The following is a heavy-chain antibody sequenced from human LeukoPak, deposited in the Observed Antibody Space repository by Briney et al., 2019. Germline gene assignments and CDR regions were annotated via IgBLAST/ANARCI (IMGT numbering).Heavy chain of an antibody. D-gene: IGHD2-21*01. CDR2: IHYTGTT. CDR1: GDSISSYY. Sequence: SETLSLTCTVSGDSISSYYWSWIRQPPGKGLEWIGYIHYTGTTEYNPSLKSRVTISVDTSKSQFSLNLRSVTAAATAVYYCARDRLHHGNYFDYWGQGTLVTVSS. J-gene: IGHJ4*02. CDR3: ARDRLHHGNYFDY. V-gene: IGHV4-59*01.